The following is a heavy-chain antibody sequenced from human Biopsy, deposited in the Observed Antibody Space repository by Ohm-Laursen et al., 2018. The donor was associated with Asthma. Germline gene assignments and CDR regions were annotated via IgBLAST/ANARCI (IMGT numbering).Heavy chain of an antibody. CDR3: ARCQVGYSSGWSLLLKKIYYSGMDV. V-gene: IGHV1-69*13. D-gene: IGHD6-19*01. CDR1: GGTFSNFA. J-gene: IGHJ6*02. Sequence: SVKVSCNAPGGTFSNFAISWVRQAPGQGLEWLGGIMAVFGTTNYAQKFQGRVTITADESTSTAYMEVTSLRSEDTAIYYWARCQVGYSSGWSLLLKKIYYSGMDVGGQGTAVTVSS. CDR2: IMAVFGTT.